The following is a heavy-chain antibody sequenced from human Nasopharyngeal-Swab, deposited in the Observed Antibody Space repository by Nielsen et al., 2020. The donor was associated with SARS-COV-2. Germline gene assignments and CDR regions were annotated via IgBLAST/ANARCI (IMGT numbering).Heavy chain of an antibody. CDR3: ARGGWYFDF. D-gene: IGHD3-16*01. V-gene: IGHV3-30*03. CDR1: GFTFTTYD. J-gene: IGHJ2*01. CDR2: IAHDASNE. Sequence: GESLKISCAASGFTFTTYDMHWVRQAPGKGLEWVAFIAHDASNEYYGDSVKGRFSISRDSSKNTLYLQMNSLRAEDTTVYYCARGGWYFDFWGRGTLVTVSS.